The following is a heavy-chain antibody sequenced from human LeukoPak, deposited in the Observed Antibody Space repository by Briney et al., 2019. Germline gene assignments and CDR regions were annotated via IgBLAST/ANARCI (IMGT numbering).Heavy chain of an antibody. CDR2: ISYDGSNK. V-gene: IGHV3-30*18. J-gene: IGHJ4*02. Sequence: GGSLRLSCAASGFTFSSYGMHWVRQAPGKGLEGVAVISYDGSNKYYADSVKGRFTISRDNSKNTLYLQMNSLRAEDTAVYYCAKDEGIAAAGAKDYWGQGTLVTVSS. CDR1: GFTFSSYG. CDR3: AKDEGIAAAGAKDY. D-gene: IGHD6-13*01.